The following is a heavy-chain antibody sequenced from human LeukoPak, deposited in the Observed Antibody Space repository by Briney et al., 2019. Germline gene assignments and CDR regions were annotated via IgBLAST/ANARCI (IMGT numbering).Heavy chain of an antibody. CDR2: ISYDGSNK. CDR1: GFTFSSYG. J-gene: IGHJ4*02. D-gene: IGHD3-10*01. V-gene: IGHV3-30*18. CDR3: AKPLWFGELGVDY. Sequence: GGFLRLSCAASGFTFSSYGMHWVRQAPGKGLEWVAVISYDGSNKYYADSVKGRFTISRDNSKNTLYLQMNSLRAEDTAVYYCAKPLWFGELGVDYWGQGTLVTVSS.